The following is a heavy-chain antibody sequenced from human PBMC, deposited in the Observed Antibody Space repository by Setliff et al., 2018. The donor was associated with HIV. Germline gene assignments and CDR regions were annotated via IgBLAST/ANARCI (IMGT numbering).Heavy chain of an antibody. J-gene: IGHJ4*02. CDR3: ARVVRGVIQSAKTFDY. CDR2: INVNNGNT. Sequence: ASVKVSCKASGYTFIHYDVSWVRRAPGQGLEWMGWINVNNGNTNYAQKFQGRVTMTTDTSTTTVYMELRSLRSDDTAVYYCARVVRGVIQSAKTFDYWGQGT. V-gene: IGHV1-18*01. D-gene: IGHD2-21*01. CDR1: GYTFIHYD.